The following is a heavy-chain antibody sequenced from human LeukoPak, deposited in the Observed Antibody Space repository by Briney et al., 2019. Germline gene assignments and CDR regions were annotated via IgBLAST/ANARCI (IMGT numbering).Heavy chain of an antibody. CDR3: ARDSDSSGYYSFDY. CDR1: GFTFSSYW. D-gene: IGHD3-22*01. J-gene: IGHJ4*02. V-gene: IGHV3-74*01. CDR2: INSDGSST. Sequence: PGGSLRLSCAASGFTFSSYWMHWVRQAPGKGLVWVSRINSDGSSTTYVDSVKGRFTISRDNAKNTLYVQMNSLRAEDTAVYYCARDSDSSGYYSFDYWGQGILVTVSS.